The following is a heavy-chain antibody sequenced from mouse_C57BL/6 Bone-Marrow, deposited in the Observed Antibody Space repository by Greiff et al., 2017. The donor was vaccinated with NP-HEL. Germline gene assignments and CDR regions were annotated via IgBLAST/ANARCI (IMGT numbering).Heavy chain of an antibody. D-gene: IGHD2-4*01. Sequence: DVKLVESGGGLVQPGGSLKLSCAASGFTFSDYYMYWVRQTPEKRLEWVAYISNGGGSTYYPDTVKGRFTISRDNAKNTLYLQMSRLKSEDTAMYYCARLYDYGGYFDVWGTGTTVTVSS. CDR1: GFTFSDYY. CDR2: ISNGGGST. J-gene: IGHJ1*03. CDR3: ARLYDYGGYFDV. V-gene: IGHV5-12*01.